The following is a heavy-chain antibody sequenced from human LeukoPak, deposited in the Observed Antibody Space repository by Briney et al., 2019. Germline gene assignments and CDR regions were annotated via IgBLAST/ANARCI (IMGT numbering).Heavy chain of an antibody. CDR1: GFNFNNFA. V-gene: IGHV3-23*01. CDR3: AKGAEIDH. CDR2: MTGPADTT. J-gene: IGHJ4*02. Sequence: PGPSLRLSCAASGFNFNNFAMSSVRQPPGEGLEWLSAMTGPADTTYYAESVKGRFTISRDYSKSMVFLQMNSLRVEDTAIYYCAKGAEIDHWGQGTLVTVSS.